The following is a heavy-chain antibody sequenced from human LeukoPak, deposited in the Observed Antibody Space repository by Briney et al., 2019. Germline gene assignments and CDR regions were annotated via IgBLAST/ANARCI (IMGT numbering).Heavy chain of an antibody. CDR3: ARVSIAARPYFDY. CDR2: INPNSGGT. Sequence: GASVKVSCKASGYTFTGYYMHWVRQAPGQGLEWMGWINPNSGGTNYAQKFQGRVTMTRDTSISTAYMELSRLRSDDTAVYYCARVSIAARPYFDYWGQGTLVTASS. D-gene: IGHD6-6*01. V-gene: IGHV1-2*02. J-gene: IGHJ4*02. CDR1: GYTFTGYY.